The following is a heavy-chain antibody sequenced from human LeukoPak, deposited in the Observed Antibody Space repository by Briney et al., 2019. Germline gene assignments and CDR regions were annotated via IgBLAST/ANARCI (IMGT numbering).Heavy chain of an antibody. J-gene: IGHJ5*02. CDR3: ARVLGDSGWYLGWFDP. Sequence: GGSLRLSCAASGFIFSSYWLQWARQVPGKGLVWVSRINSDGSTTDFADSVKGRFTISRDNSKNTLYLQMNSLRVEDTAVYYCARVLGDSGWYLGWFDPWGQGTLVTVSS. V-gene: IGHV3-74*01. CDR2: INSDGSTT. D-gene: IGHD6-19*01. CDR1: GFIFSSYW.